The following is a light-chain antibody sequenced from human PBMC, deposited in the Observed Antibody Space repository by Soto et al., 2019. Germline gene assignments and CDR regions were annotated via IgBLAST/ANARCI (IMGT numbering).Light chain of an antibody. CDR1: RSNIGSNY. CDR3: TTWDDTLRSVV. CDR2: KND. V-gene: IGLV1-47*01. J-gene: IGLJ2*01. Sequence: QSVLTQPPSASGTPGQGVTITCSGGRSNIGSNYVYWYQQFPGMAPKLLIFKNDQRPSGVPDRFSGSKSGTSASLAISGLRSEDEADFYCTTWDDTLRSVVFGGGTKLTVL.